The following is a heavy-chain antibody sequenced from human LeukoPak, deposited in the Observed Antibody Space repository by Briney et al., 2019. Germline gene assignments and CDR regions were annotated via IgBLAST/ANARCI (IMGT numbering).Heavy chain of an antibody. J-gene: IGHJ4*02. D-gene: IGHD3-10*01. CDR3: ARGGGGPDI. Sequence: SETLSLTRSVSGGSINNYFWSWIRQPPGKGLEWIGYIFYSGSTNYNPSLKSRVTISVDTSKNQFSLKVSSVTAADTAVYYCARGGGGPDIWGQGTLVTVSS. V-gene: IGHV4-59*01. CDR2: IFYSGST. CDR1: GGSINNYF.